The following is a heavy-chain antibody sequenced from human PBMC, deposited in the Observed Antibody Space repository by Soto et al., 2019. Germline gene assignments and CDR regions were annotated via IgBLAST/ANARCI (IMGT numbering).Heavy chain of an antibody. D-gene: IGHD6-19*01. CDR3: ARDGTGAVAGTGIFDD. V-gene: IGHV4-30-2*01. J-gene: IGHJ4*02. Sequence: WSWIRQPPGKGLEWIGYIYHSGSTYYNPSLKSRVTISVDRSKNQFSLKLSSVTAADTAVYYCARDGTGAVAGTGIFDDWGQGTLVSVSS. CDR2: IYHSGST.